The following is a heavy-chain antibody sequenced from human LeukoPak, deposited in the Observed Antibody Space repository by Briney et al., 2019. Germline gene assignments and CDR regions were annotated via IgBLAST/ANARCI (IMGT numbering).Heavy chain of an antibody. Sequence: GGSLRLSCAASGFTFNNYGMHWVRQAPGKGLEWVAIIWYDGSNKYYADSVKGRFSISRDNSKNTLFLQMNSLTAEDTAVYYCATDNLVSWGQGTLVTVSS. J-gene: IGHJ4*02. D-gene: IGHD2-21*01. CDR3: ATDNLVS. V-gene: IGHV3-33*01. CDR2: IWYDGSNK. CDR1: GFTFNNYG.